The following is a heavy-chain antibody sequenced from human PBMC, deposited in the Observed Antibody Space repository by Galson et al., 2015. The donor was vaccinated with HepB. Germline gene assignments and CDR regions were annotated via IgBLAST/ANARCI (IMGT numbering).Heavy chain of an antibody. Sequence: SVKVSCKASGYTFTSYGISWVRQAPGQGLEWMGWISAYNGNTNYAQKLQGRVTMTTDTSTSTAYMELRSLRSDDTAVYYCARDIGDYCSTTSCYLPAFDIWGQGTMATVSS. J-gene: IGHJ3*02. CDR1: GYTFTSYG. CDR2: ISAYNGNT. CDR3: ARDIGDYCSTTSCYLPAFDI. V-gene: IGHV1-18*01. D-gene: IGHD2-2*01.